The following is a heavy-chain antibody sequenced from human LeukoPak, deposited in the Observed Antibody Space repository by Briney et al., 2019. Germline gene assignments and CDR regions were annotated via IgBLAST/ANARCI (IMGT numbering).Heavy chain of an antibody. CDR1: GFTFSSYS. CDR3: AKGGQQQIVRGDYFNY. V-gene: IGHV3-21*04. CDR2: ISSSSSYI. Sequence: PGGSLRLSCAASGFTFSSYSMNWVRQAPGKGLEWVSSISSSSSYIYYADSVKGRFTISRDNSKNTLYLQMNSLRADDTAVYYCAKGGQQQIVRGDYFNYWGQGTPVTVSS. J-gene: IGHJ4*02. D-gene: IGHD6-13*01.